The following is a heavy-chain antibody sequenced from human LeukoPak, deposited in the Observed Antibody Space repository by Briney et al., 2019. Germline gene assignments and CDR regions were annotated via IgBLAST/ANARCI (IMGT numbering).Heavy chain of an antibody. D-gene: IGHD3-16*01. CDR1: GFTVSSNY. V-gene: IGHV3-66*01. J-gene: IGHJ4*02. CDR3: ARDHRYDYVWGSNELFFDY. Sequence: GGSLRLSCAASGFTVSSNYMSWVRQAPGKGLERVSVIYSGGSTYYADSVKGRFTISRDNSKNTLYLQMNSLRAEDTAVYYCARDHRYDYVWGSNELFFDYWGQGTLVTVSS. CDR2: IYSGGST.